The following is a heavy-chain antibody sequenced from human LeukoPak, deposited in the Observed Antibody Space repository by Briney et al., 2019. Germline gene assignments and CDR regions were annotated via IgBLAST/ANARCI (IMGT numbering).Heavy chain of an antibody. CDR1: GYTFTYYY. CDR2: INPSGGST. CDR3: ARDLVNYYDSSVYYPRGDRRYFDL. J-gene: IGHJ2*01. Sequence: ASVKDSCKASGYTFTYYYIHWVGQAPGQALEWMGIINPSGGSTSNAHKFQGRVTLTRDMSTSTVYMELSSLRSEDTAVYYCARDLVNYYDSSVYYPRGDRRYFDLWGRGTLVTVSS. D-gene: IGHD3-22*01. V-gene: IGHV1-46*01.